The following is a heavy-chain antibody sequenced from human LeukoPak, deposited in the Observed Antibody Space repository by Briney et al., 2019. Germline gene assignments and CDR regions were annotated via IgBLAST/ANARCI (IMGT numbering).Heavy chain of an antibody. CDR2: FDPEDGET. V-gene: IGHV1-24*01. CDR3: ATDPLDYDILTGYYRGGYFDY. D-gene: IGHD3-9*01. Sequence: ASVKVSCKVSGYTLTELSMHWVRQAPGKGLEWMGGFDPEDGETIYAQKFQGRVTMTEDTSTDTAYMELGSLRSEDTAVYYCATDPLDYDILTGYYRGGYFDYWGQGTLVTVSS. J-gene: IGHJ4*02. CDR1: GYTLTELS.